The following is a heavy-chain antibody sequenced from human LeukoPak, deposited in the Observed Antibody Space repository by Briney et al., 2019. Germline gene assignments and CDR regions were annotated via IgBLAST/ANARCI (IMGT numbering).Heavy chain of an antibody. CDR1: GGSFSGYY. J-gene: IGHJ4*02. D-gene: IGHD3-22*01. CDR2: INHSGST. Sequence: SETLSLTCAVYGGSFSGYYWSWIRQPPGKGLEWIGEINHSGSTNYNPSLKSRVTISVDTSKNQLSLKLSSVTAADTAVYYCARAGSITMIVVLTLGYFDYWGQGTLVTVSS. V-gene: IGHV4-34*01. CDR3: ARAGSITMIVVLTLGYFDY.